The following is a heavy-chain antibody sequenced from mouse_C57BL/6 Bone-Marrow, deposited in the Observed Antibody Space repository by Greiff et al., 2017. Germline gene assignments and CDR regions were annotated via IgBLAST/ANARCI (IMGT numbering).Heavy chain of an antibody. J-gene: IGHJ2*01. Sequence: EVKLVESGGDLVKPGGSLKLSCAASGFTFSSYGMSWVRQTPDKRLEWVATISSGGSYTYYPASVQGRFTISGDNAKNTLYLQMSSLEAEDTDMYSSARPIYYYGWFDYWGQGTTLTVSS. CDR1: GFTFSSYG. D-gene: IGHD1-1*01. CDR2: ISSGGSYT. CDR3: ARPIYYYGWFDY. V-gene: IGHV5-6*02.